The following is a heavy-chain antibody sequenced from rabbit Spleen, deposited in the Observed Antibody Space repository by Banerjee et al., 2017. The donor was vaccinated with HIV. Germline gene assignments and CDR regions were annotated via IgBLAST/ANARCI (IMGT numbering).Heavy chain of an antibody. D-gene: IGHD8-1*01. J-gene: IGHJ4*01. CDR2: IYAGRSGIT. V-gene: IGHV1S40*01. CDR3: ARNGAGSNYAFNL. CDR1: GIDFSGYYY. Sequence: QSLEESGGDLVKPGASLTLTCTASGIDFSGYYYVCWVRQAPGKGLEWIACIYAGRSGITYYASWAKGRFTISKTSSTTVTLQMTSLTAADTATYFCARNGAGSNYAFNLWGPGTLVTVS.